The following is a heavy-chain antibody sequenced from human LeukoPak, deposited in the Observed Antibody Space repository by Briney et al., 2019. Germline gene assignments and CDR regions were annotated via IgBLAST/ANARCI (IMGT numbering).Heavy chain of an antibody. V-gene: IGHV3-48*03. J-gene: IGHJ6*03. CDR1: GVTFSSYE. Sequence: PGGALRLSCAASGVTFSSYEMNWGRQAPGKGLGWGSYISSSVSTIYYADSVKGRFTISRDNAKNSLYLQMNSLSAEDTAVYYCAELGITMIGGVWGKGPTVSIPS. D-gene: IGHD3-10*02. CDR3: AELGITMIGGV. CDR2: ISSSVSTI.